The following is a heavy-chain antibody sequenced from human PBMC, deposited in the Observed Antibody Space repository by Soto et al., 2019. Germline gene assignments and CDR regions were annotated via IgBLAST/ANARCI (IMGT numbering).Heavy chain of an antibody. D-gene: IGHD5-18*01. Sequence: GASVKVSCKASGYTFTNYAMHWVRQAPGQRLEWMGWINAGNGNTKYSQKFQDRVTITWDTSASTSYMELSSLRSEDTAVFYCAKVPIPYSYGLGYYGMDVWGQGTTVTVSS. J-gene: IGHJ6*02. V-gene: IGHV1-3*01. CDR1: GYTFTNYA. CDR2: INAGNGNT. CDR3: AKVPIPYSYGLGYYGMDV.